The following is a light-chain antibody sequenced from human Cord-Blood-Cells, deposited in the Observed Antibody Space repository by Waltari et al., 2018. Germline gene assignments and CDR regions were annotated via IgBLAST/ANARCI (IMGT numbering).Light chain of an antibody. CDR2: GAS. J-gene: IGKJ1*01. CDR1: QSVSSSY. CDR3: QQYGSSPPWT. V-gene: IGKV3-20*01. Sequence: EIVLTQSPGPLSLSPGERATLSCRASQSVSSSYLAGYQQKPGQAPRLLIDGASSRATGIPDRFSGSGSGTDFTLTISRLEPEDFAVYYCQQYGSSPPWTFGQGTKVEIK.